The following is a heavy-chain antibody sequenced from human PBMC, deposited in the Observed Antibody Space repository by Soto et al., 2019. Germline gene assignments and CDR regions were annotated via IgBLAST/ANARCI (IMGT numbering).Heavy chain of an antibody. CDR3: AREGGESSDGLYYFDS. J-gene: IGHJ4*02. V-gene: IGHV4-30-4*01. D-gene: IGHD3-16*01. CDR2: IYYSGNT. Sequence: PSETLSLTCTVSGGSTSSDNYWSCIRQPPGKGLEWIGHIYYSGNTDYNPSLKSRLAISIDTSKNQFSLKLSSVTAADTAVYFCAREGGESSDGLYYFDSWGQGSLVTVPS. CDR1: GGSTSSDNY.